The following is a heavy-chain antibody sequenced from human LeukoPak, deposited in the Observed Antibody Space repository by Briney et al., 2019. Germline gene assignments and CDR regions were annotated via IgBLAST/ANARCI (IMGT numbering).Heavy chain of an antibody. J-gene: IGHJ5*02. V-gene: IGHV3-23*01. D-gene: IGHD3-16*01. Sequence: PGGSLRLSCEASGFSFSGFAMSWARQAPGKGLEWVSNISGGGGSIYYADSVKGRFTISRDNSKNTLYLQLNSLRAEDTAVYYCAKRGMDNWFDPWGQGTPVTVSS. CDR1: GFSFSGFA. CDR2: ISGGGGSI. CDR3: AKRGMDNWFDP.